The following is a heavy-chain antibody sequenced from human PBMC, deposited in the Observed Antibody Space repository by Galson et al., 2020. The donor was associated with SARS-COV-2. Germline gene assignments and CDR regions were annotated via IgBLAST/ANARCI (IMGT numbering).Heavy chain of an antibody. V-gene: IGHV3-74*01. D-gene: IGHD3-10*01. CDR3: ARGGSGSLDH. CDR1: GFTFNNYW. J-gene: IGHJ5*02. CDR2: ITSDGSIT. Sequence: SCAASGFTFNNYWMHWVRQAPGKGLVWVSHITSDGSITPYAGSVKGRFTISRDNAKNTLYLQMNSLRAEDTAVYYCARGGSGSLDHWGQGTLVTVSS.